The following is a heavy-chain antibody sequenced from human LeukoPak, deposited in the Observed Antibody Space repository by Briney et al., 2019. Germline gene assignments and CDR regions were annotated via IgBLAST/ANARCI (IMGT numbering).Heavy chain of an antibody. CDR1: GFTFSSYA. CDR2: IYHSGRT. Sequence: GPLRLSCAASGFTFSSYAMSWVRKAPGKGLEWIGSIYHSGRTYHNPSFNSRATISVDTSTSHFSLQLSSVTAADTAVYYCAIDPADRGVYYFDFWGQGALVTVS. CDR3: AIDPADRGVYYFDF. V-gene: IGHV4-38-2*02. D-gene: IGHD3-10*01. J-gene: IGHJ4*02.